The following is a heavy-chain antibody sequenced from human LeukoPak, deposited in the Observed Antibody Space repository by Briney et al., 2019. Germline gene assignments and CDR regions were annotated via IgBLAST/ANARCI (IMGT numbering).Heavy chain of an antibody. CDR1: GFTFSSYA. V-gene: IGHV3-20*04. D-gene: IGHD2-2*02. CDR3: ARYCSSTSCYRGHYYYMDV. J-gene: IGHJ6*03. Sequence: PGGSLRLSCAASGFTFSSYAMSWVRQAPGKGLEWVSGINWNGGSTGYADSVKGRFTISRDNAKNSLYLQMNSLRAEDTALYYCARYCSSTSCYRGHYYYMDVWGKGTTVTVSS. CDR2: INWNGGST.